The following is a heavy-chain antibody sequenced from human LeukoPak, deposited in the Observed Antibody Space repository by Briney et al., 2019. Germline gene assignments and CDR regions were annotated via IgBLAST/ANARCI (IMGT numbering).Heavy chain of an antibody. CDR3: ASQTIAAGGFDY. V-gene: IGHV4-59*08. Sequence: PSETLSLTCTVSGGSISSYYWSWIRQPPGKGLEWIGYIYYSGSTNYNPSFKSRVTISVDTSKNQFSLKLSSVTAADTAVYYCASQTIAAGGFDYWGQGTLVTVSS. CDR1: GGSISSYY. J-gene: IGHJ4*02. D-gene: IGHD6-6*01. CDR2: IYYSGST.